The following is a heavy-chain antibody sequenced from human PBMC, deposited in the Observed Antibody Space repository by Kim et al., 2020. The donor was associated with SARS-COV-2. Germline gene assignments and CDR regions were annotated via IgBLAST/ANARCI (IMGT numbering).Heavy chain of an antibody. V-gene: IGHV1-2*04. CDR3: AREAGYYYGSGSSLDY. CDR2: INPNSGGT. D-gene: IGHD3-10*01. Sequence: ASVKVSCKASGYTFTGYYMHWVRQAPGQGLEWMGWINPNSGGTNYAQKFQGWVTMTRDTSISTAYMELSRLRSDDTAVYYCAREAGYYYGSGSSLDYWGQGTLVTVSS. CDR1: GYTFTGYY. J-gene: IGHJ4*02.